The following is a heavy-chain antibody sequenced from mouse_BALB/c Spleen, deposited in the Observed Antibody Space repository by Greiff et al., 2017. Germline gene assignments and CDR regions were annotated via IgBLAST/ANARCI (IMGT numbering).Heavy chain of an antibody. CDR3: ARQGNYSAMDY. Sequence: DVKLVESGGDLVKPGGSLKLSCAASGFTFSSYGMSWVRQTPDKRLEWVATISSGGSYTYYPDSVKGRFTISRDNAKNTLYLQMSSLKSEDTAMYYCARQGNYSAMDYWGQGTSVTVSS. CDR2: ISSGGSYT. D-gene: IGHD2-1*01. J-gene: IGHJ4*01. CDR1: GFTFSSYG. V-gene: IGHV5-6*02.